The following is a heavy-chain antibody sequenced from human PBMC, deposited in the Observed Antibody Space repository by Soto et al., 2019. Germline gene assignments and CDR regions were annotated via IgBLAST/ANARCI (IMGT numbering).Heavy chain of an antibody. D-gene: IGHD3-22*01. CDR3: ARGYRYYDSSGWPLYYFDY. Sequence: QVQLVQSGAEVKKPGSSVKVSCKASGGTFSSYAISWVRQAPGQGLEWMGGIIPIFGTANYAQKFQGRVTITADESTSTAYMELSSLRSEDTAVYYCARGYRYYDSSGWPLYYFDYWGQGTLVTVSS. J-gene: IGHJ4*02. CDR1: GGTFSSYA. CDR2: IIPIFGTA. V-gene: IGHV1-69*01.